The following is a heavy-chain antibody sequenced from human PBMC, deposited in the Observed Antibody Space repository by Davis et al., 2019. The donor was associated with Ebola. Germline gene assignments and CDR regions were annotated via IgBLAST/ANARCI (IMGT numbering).Heavy chain of an antibody. CDR3: ARKMVYGGPDY. J-gene: IGHJ4*02. CDR2: ISQSGST. D-gene: IGHD2-8*01. Sequence: SETLSVTCAVSGDSISSSNWWSWVRQPPGKGLEWIGEISQSGSTNYNPSLKSRVTISVDTSKNQFSLKLSSVTAADTAVYYCARKMVYGGPDYWGQGTLVTVSS. CDR1: GDSISSSNW. V-gene: IGHV4-4*02.